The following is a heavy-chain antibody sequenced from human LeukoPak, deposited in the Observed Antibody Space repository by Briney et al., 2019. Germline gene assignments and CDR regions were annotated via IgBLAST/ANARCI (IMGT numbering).Heavy chain of an antibody. CDR2: ISDSGSII. J-gene: IGHJ4*02. V-gene: IGHV3-48*03. CDR1: GFTFSSYE. CDR3: ARGVTMVRGVINY. Sequence: GGSLRLSCAASGFTFSSYEMNWVRQPPGKGLEWVSYISDSGSIIHYADSVKGRFTISRVNAKNSLYLHMNSLRAEDTAVYYCARGVTMVRGVINYWGQGTLVTVSS. D-gene: IGHD3-10*01.